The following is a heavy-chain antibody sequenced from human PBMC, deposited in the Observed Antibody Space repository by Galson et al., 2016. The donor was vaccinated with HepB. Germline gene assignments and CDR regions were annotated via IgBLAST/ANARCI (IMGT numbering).Heavy chain of an antibody. CDR2: LHTTSST. D-gene: IGHD2-21*01. Sequence: TLSLTCTVSGDSVTSATHYWTWIRQPAGKGLEWIGRLHTTSSTNYNPSLKSRVTISADTSKNQFSLRLSSVTAADTAIYYCAKHIDVVPTGRSFEYWGQGALVTVSS. CDR3: AKHIDVVPTGRSFEY. J-gene: IGHJ4*02. CDR1: GDSVTSATHY. V-gene: IGHV4-61*02.